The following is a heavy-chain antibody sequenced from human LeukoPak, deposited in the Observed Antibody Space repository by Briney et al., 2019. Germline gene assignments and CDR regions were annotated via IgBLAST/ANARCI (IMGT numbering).Heavy chain of an antibody. CDR2: INQSGST. CDR3: ARRGAHSGYYFDY. CDR1: SGSFSGYY. Sequence: PSETLSLTCAVYSGSFSGYYWNWIRQAPGKGLEWIGEINQSGSTNYNPSLKSRVTISVDTSKNQFSLKLSSVTAADTAVYYCARRGAHSGYYFDYWGQGTLVTVSS. J-gene: IGHJ4*02. V-gene: IGHV4-34*01. D-gene: IGHD3-22*01.